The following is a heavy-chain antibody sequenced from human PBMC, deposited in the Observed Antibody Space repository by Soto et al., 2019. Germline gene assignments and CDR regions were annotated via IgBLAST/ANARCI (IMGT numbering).Heavy chain of an antibody. CDR1: GGTFSSYA. CDR3: ARVTSSSGGYYYYYYGMDF. CDR2: IIPIFGTA. V-gene: IGHV1-69*13. D-gene: IGHD6-13*01. Sequence: SVTVSCKASGGTFSSYAISWVRQAPGQGLEWMGGIIPIFGTANYAQKFQGRVTITADESTSTAYMELSSLRSEDTAVYYCARVTSSSGGYYYYYYGMDFWGQGTTVTVS. J-gene: IGHJ6*02.